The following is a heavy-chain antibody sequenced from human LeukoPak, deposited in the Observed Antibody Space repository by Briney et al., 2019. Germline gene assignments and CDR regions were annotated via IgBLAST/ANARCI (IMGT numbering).Heavy chain of an antibody. V-gene: IGHV4-61*02. CDR3: ARGKYSGYERGGFDY. Sequence: SQTLSLTCTVSGGSISSGSYYWSWIRQPAGKGLEWIGRIYTSGSTNYNPSLKSRVTISVDTSKNQFSLKLSSVTAADTAVYYCARGKYSGYERGGFDYWGQGTLVTVSS. CDR2: IYTSGST. CDR1: GGSISSGSYY. D-gene: IGHD5-12*01. J-gene: IGHJ4*02.